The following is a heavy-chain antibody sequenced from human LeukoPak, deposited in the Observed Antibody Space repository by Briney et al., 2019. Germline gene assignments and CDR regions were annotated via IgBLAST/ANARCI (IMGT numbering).Heavy chain of an antibody. D-gene: IGHD5-24*01. J-gene: IGHJ4*02. CDR2: IYYSGSS. V-gene: IGHV4-31*03. CDR1: GGSINNGGYY. CDR3: ARNRDGYNSFDY. Sequence: PSETLSLTCTVSGGSINNGGYYWSWIRQHPGKGLEWIGYIYYSGSSYYNPSLRSRVTISVDTSKNHFSLKLSSVTAADTAVYYCARNRDGYNSFDYWGQGTLVTVSS.